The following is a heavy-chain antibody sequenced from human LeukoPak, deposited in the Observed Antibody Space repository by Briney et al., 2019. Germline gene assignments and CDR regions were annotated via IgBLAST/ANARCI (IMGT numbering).Heavy chain of an antibody. J-gene: IGHJ5*02. CDR3: ARGHYGSGSYYNNWFDP. D-gene: IGHD3-10*01. Sequence: GSSVTVSCKASGGTFSSYAISWVRQAPGQGLEWMGGIIPIFGTANYAQKFQGRVTITADESTSTAYMELSSLRSEDTAVYYCARGHYGSGSYYNNWFDPWGQGTLVTVSS. CDR2: IIPIFGTA. CDR1: GGTFSSYA. V-gene: IGHV1-69*01.